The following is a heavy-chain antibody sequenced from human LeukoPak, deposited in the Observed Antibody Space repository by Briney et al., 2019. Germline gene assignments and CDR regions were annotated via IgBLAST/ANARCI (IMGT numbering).Heavy chain of an antibody. CDR2: ISAYNGNT. D-gene: IGHD6-13*01. CDR3: ARYSSSLDAFDI. Sequence: ASVKVSCKASGYTFTGYYMHWVRQAPGQGLEWMGWISAYNGNTNYAQKLQGRVTMTTDTSTSTAYMELRSLRSDDAAVYYCARYSSSLDAFDIWGQGTMVTVSS. V-gene: IGHV1-18*04. J-gene: IGHJ3*02. CDR1: GYTFTGYY.